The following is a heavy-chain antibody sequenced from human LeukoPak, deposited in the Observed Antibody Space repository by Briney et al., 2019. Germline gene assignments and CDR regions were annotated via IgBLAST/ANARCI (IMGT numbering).Heavy chain of an antibody. V-gene: IGHV3-64D*09. Sequence: GGSLRLSCSASGFTFNSYAIHWVRQAPGKGLEYVSSIGTNGISTYYADSVTGRFTISRDNSKNSLYLQMSSLRAEATDVYYCVKGQEVVYAPTFDYWGQGTLVTVSS. CDR1: GFTFNSYA. CDR3: VKGQEVVYAPTFDY. D-gene: IGHD2-8*02. CDR2: IGTNGIST. J-gene: IGHJ4*02.